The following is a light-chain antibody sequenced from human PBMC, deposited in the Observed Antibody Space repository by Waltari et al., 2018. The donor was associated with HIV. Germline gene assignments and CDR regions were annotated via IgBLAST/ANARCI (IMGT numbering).Light chain of an antibody. Sequence: QSALTQPASVSGSPGQSIDISCAGSDSDIGSYHLLSWFQQHPGKVPKVVIYEGTRRPSDVSGRFSGSRSGTSASLTISGLQAEDEADYFCYTDAGSGTFVFGTGTRVTVL. CDR2: EGT. CDR3: YTDAGSGTFV. V-gene: IGLV2-23*01. CDR1: DSDIGSYHL. J-gene: IGLJ1*01.